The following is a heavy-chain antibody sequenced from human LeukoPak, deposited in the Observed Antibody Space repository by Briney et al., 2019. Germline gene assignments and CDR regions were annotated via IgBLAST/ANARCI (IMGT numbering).Heavy chain of an antibody. CDR1: GFTFSSYA. V-gene: IGHV3-30-3*01. CDR3: ARAYYDSSGTGWGFDY. J-gene: IGHJ4*02. Sequence: PGGSLRLSCAASGFTFSSYAMHWVRQAPGKGLEGVAVISYDGSNKYYADSVKGRFTISRDNSKNTLYLQMNSLRAEDTAVYYCARAYYDSSGTGWGFDYWGQGTLVTVSS. D-gene: IGHD3-22*01. CDR2: ISYDGSNK.